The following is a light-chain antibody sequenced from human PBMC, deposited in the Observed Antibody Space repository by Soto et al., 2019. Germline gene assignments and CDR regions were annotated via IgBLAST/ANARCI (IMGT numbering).Light chain of an antibody. J-gene: IGKJ1*01. CDR1: QSVSSN. CDR2: GAS. Sequence: EIVMTQSPATLSVSPGERATLSCRASQSVSSNLAWYHQNPGQAPRLLIYGASSRATGIPDRFSGCGSGTDFTLTISRLEPEDFAVYYCQQCGSSPWTFGQGTKVDIK. V-gene: IGKV3-20*01. CDR3: QQCGSSPWT.